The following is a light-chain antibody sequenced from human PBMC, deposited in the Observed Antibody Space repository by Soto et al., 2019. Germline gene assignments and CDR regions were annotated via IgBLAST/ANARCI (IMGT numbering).Light chain of an antibody. V-gene: IGKV3-15*01. CDR2: GAS. CDR3: QPYNNWPPWT. CDR1: QSVSSN. Sequence: ELVMTQSPATLSVSPGERATLSCRASQSVSSNLAWYQQTPGQAPRLLIYGASTRATGIPARFSGSGSGTEFTLTISSLQSEDFAVSYCQPYNNWPPWTFGQGPKLEIK. J-gene: IGKJ2*02.